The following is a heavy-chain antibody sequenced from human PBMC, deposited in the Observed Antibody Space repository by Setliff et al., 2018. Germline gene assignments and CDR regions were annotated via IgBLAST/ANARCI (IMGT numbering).Heavy chain of an antibody. CDR3: VRAGPTVTFFRVLVISWWDP. V-gene: IGHV4-59*08. CDR2: IYYSGST. J-gene: IGHJ5*02. Sequence: SETLSLTCTVSGGSISSHYWSWIRQPPGKGLEWIGYIYYSGSTNYNPSLKSRVTISVDTSKNQFSLKLSSVTAADTATYYCVRAGPTVTFFRVLVISWWDPWGQGSLVTVSS. CDR1: GGSISSHY. D-gene: IGHD3-3*01.